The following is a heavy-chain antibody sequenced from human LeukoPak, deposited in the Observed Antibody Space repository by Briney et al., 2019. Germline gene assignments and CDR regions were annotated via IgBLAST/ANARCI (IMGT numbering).Heavy chain of an antibody. Sequence: ASVKVSCKASGYTFSSYNMHWVRQAPGQGLEWMGIINPSGGSTSYAQKFQGRVTMTRDTSTSTVYMELSSLRSEDTAVYYCARNFAPGGWQLVNFDYWGQGTLVTVSS. D-gene: IGHD6-13*01. V-gene: IGHV1-46*01. CDR1: GYTFSSYN. CDR2: INPSGGST. J-gene: IGHJ4*02. CDR3: ARNFAPGGWQLVNFDY.